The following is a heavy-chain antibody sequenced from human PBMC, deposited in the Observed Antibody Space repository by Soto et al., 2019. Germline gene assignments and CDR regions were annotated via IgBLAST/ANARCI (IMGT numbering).Heavy chain of an antibody. V-gene: IGHV4-59*08. CDR1: GGSISSYY. CDR3: ARHGGYRSPFAY. J-gene: IGHJ4*02. Sequence: QVQLQESGPGLVKPSETLSLTCTVSGGSISSYYWSWIRQPPGKGLEWIGCIDYTGSTNYNPCLKSPVTISVDTSRNQFSLQLSSVTPADTAVYSSARHGGYRSPFAYWGQGTLVPVSS. D-gene: IGHD5-12*01. CDR2: IDYTGST.